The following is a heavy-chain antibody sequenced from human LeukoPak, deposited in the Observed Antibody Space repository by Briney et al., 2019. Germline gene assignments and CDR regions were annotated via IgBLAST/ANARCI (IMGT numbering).Heavy chain of an antibody. CDR3: AKVAGDRMDY. V-gene: IGHV1-18*01. Sequence: ASVKVSCKASGYTFATYGFCWVRQAPGHGLEWMGRISSNTGKTDYAQKFQGRVTLTTDTSTSTAYMELRSLRPDDTALYYCAKVAGDRMDYWGQGTLLTVSS. J-gene: IGHJ4*02. CDR2: ISSNTGKT. CDR1: GYTFATYG. D-gene: IGHD6-13*01.